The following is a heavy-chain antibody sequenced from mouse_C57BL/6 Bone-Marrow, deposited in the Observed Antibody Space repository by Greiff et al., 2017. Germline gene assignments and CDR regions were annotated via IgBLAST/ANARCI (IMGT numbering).Heavy chain of an antibody. D-gene: IGHD1-1*01. Sequence: EVQLVESGAELVRPGASVKLSCTASGFNIKDDYMHWVKQRPEQGLEWIGWIDPENGDTEYASKFQGKATITADTSSNTAYLQLSSLTSEDTAVYYCTTDYGRGFAYWGQGTLVTVSA. V-gene: IGHV14-4*01. CDR3: TTDYGRGFAY. J-gene: IGHJ3*01. CDR2: IDPENGDT. CDR1: GFNIKDDY.